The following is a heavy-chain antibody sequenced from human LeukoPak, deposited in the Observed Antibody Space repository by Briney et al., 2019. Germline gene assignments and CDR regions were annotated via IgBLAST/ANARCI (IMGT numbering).Heavy chain of an antibody. V-gene: IGHV3-23*01. CDR3: AKEYCSSTSCYVAY. D-gene: IGHD2-2*01. CDR2: ISGSGGST. CDR1: GFTFSSYA. J-gene: IGHJ4*02. Sequence: GGSLRLSCAASGFTFSSYAMSWVRQAPGKGLEWVSGISGSGGSTYYADSVKGRFTISRDNSKNTLYLQMNSLRAEDTAVYYCAKEYCSSTSCYVAYWGQGTLVTVSS.